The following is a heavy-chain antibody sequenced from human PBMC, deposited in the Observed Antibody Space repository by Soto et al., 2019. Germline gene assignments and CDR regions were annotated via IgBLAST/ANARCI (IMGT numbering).Heavy chain of an antibody. V-gene: IGHV4-30-2*01. Sequence: SETLSLTCAVSGGSISSGGYSWSWIRQPPGKGLEWIGYIYHSGSTYYNPSLKSRVTISVDRSKNQFSLKLSSVTAADTAVYYCAREEKGFGPDAFDYWGQGPLVTVSS. CDR3: AREEKGFGPDAFDY. J-gene: IGHJ4*02. D-gene: IGHD2-2*01. CDR1: GGSISSGGYS. CDR2: IYHSGST.